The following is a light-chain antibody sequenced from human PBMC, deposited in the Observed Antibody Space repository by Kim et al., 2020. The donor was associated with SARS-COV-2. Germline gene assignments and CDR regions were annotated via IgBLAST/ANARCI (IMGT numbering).Light chain of an antibody. V-gene: IGLV3-1*01. CDR2: QDS. CDR3: QAWDSSTGV. J-gene: IGLJ3*02. CDR1: KLGDKY. Sequence: VSPGQTACITCSGDKLGDKYACWYQQKPGQSPVLVIYQDSKRPSGIPERFSGSNSGNTATLTISGTQAMDEADYYCQAWDSSTGVFGGGTKLTVL.